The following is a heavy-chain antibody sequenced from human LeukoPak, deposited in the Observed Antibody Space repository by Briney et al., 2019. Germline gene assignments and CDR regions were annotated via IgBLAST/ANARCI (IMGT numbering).Heavy chain of an antibody. CDR1: GDSITGYY. D-gene: IGHD4-17*01. J-gene: IGHJ5*02. Sequence: SETLSLTCSVSGDSITGYYWGWIRQPPGKGLEWIGNIYYTGNTYYNSSLKSRVTISLDTSKNQFSLKLTSVTAADTAVYYCARDTVINPGFDPWGQGTLVIVSS. V-gene: IGHV4-39*07. CDR2: IYYTGNT. CDR3: ARDTVINPGFDP.